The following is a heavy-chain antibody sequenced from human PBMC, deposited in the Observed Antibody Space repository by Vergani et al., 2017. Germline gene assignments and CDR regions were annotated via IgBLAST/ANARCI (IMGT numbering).Heavy chain of an antibody. V-gene: IGHV3-23*01. D-gene: IGHD3-22*01. J-gene: IGHJ3*02. CDR2: ISSSGGST. CDR3: AKETYYYDSSGLRGDAFDI. Sequence: EVQLLESGGGLVQPGGSLRLSCAASGFTFSSYAMSWVRQAPGKGLEWVSAISSSGGSTYYADSVKGRFTISRDNSKNTLYLQMNSLRAEDTAGYYCAKETYYYDSSGLRGDAFDIWGQGTMVTVSS. CDR1: GFTFSSYA.